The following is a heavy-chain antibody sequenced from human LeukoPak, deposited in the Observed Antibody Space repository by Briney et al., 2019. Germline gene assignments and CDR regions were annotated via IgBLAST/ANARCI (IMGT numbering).Heavy chain of an antibody. CDR1: GFTFSSYG. V-gene: IGHV3-33*01. CDR3: ARRSSGTSAFDI. Sequence: GGSLRLSCAASGFTFSSYGMHWVRQAPGKGLEWVAVIWTDGSAKYYADSVKGRFTISRDNSQNILFLQMNSLSAEDTAVYYCARRSSGTSAFDIWGQGTLVTVSS. CDR2: IWTDGSAK. J-gene: IGHJ3*02. D-gene: IGHD1-26*01.